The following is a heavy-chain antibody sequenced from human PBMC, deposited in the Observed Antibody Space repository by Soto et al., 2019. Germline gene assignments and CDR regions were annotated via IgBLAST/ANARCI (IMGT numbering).Heavy chain of an antibody. CDR1: GGTFNTYA. CDR2: ISPMFGAA. CDR3: SREAQVHTLAFVY. J-gene: IGHJ4*02. V-gene: IGHV1-69*19. Sequence: QVQLVQSGAEMKKPGSSVKVSCQSSGGTFNTYAMNWVRQAPGQGPEWMGDISPMFGAANYAPKFQGRVTITADESTGTSYMQLSSLTSEDTALYFCSREAQVHTLAFVYWGQGTLVTVSS. D-gene: IGHD3-10*01.